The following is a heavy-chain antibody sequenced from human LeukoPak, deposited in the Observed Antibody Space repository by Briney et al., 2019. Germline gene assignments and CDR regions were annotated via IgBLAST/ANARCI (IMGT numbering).Heavy chain of an antibody. CDR2: VYNTGST. V-gene: IGHV4-39*01. D-gene: IGHD1-1*01. Sequence: PSETLSLTCSVFGGSMSSENEYWGWIRQTPGKGLEWIGSVYNTGSTDYNPSLKRRFSISIDTSKNQFSLKVTSVTAADTAVYYCARHILEEHWFDPWGLGTLVIVSS. CDR3: ARHILEEHWFDP. CDR1: GGSMSSENEY. J-gene: IGHJ5*02.